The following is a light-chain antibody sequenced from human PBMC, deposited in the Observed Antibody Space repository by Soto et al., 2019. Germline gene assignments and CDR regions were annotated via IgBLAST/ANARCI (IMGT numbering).Light chain of an antibody. CDR3: QQRSNRLLT. Sequence: EIVLTQSPAILSLSPGERATLSCRASQSVSSFLAWYQQKPGQAPRLLIYDTSNRATDIPARFSGSGSGTDFTLTISSLEPEDFAVYYCQQRSNRLLTFGGGTKVEIK. V-gene: IGKV3-11*01. CDR1: QSVSSF. CDR2: DTS. J-gene: IGKJ4*01.